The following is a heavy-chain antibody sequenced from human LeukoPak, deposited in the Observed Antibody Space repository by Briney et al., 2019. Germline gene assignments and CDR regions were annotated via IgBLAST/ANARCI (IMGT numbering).Heavy chain of an antibody. CDR1: GFTFSSYA. V-gene: IGHV3-23*01. D-gene: IGHD2-2*01. J-gene: IGHJ4*02. Sequence: GGSLRLSCAASGFTFSSYAMSWVRQAPGKGLEWVSAISGSGGSTYYADSVKGRFTISRDNSKNTLYLQMNSLRAEDTAVYYCANDIVVVPAARGPRDYFGYWGQGTLVTVSS. CDR2: ISGSGGST. CDR3: ANDIVVVPAARGPRDYFGY.